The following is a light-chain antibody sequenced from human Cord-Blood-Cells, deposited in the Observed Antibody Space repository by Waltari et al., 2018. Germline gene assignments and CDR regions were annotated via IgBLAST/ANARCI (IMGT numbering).Light chain of an antibody. V-gene: IGKV1-6*01. CDR3: LQDYNYPWT. CDR2: AAS. Sequence: AIQMTQYPSSLSASVGDRVTITCRASQGIENDLGWYQQKPGKAPNLLIYAASSLQSGVPSSFSGSGSGTDFTLTISSLQPEDFATYYGLQDYNYPWTFGQGTKVEIK. CDR1: QGIEND. J-gene: IGKJ1*01.